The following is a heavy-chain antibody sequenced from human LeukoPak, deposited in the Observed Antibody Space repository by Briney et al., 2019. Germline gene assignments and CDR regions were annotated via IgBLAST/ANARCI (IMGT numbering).Heavy chain of an antibody. CDR2: ISGSGGST. Sequence: GGSLRLSCAASGFTFSSYAMSWVRQAPGKGLEWVSAISGSGGSTYYADSVKGRFTISRDDSKNTLYLQMNSLRAEDTAVYYCARWRRIAAAGTSPFDYWGQGTLVTVSS. CDR1: GFTFSSYA. CDR3: ARWRRIAAAGTSPFDY. J-gene: IGHJ4*02. D-gene: IGHD6-13*01. V-gene: IGHV3-23*01.